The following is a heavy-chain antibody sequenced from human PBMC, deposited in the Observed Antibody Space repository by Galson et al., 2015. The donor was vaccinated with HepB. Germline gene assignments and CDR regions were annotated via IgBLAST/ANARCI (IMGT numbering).Heavy chain of an antibody. J-gene: IGHJ4*02. CDR2: INSYAGAM. CDR3: ASLRYDSSVKFDY. CDR1: GLTFSSYE. D-gene: IGHD3-22*01. Sequence: SLRLSCAVSGLTFSSYEMNWVRQAPGKGLEWISYINSYAGAMYYAESVKGRFTISRDNAKNSLYLQMNSLGVEDTAVYYCASLRYDSSVKFDYWGQGALVTVSS. V-gene: IGHV3-48*03.